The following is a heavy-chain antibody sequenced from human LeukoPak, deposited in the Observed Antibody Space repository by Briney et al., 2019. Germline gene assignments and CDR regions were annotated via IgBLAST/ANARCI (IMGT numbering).Heavy chain of an antibody. CDR3: ARFGRYDKSGYDY. CDR2: INAGDGNT. D-gene: IGHD3-22*01. Sequence: GASVKVSCKAFGYSFSTYTIHWVRQAPGQRLEWMGWINAGDGNTRYSQKLQDRVTITRDTSASTAYMELSSLRSEDTAVYYCARFGRYDKSGYDYWGQGTQVTVSS. J-gene: IGHJ4*02. V-gene: IGHV1-3*01. CDR1: GYSFSTYT.